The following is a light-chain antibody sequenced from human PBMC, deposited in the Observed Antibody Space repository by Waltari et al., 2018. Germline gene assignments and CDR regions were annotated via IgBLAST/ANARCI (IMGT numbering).Light chain of an antibody. CDR2: WAS. V-gene: IGKV4-1*01. Sequence: DIVMTQSPDSLAVSLGERATIHCKSSQSVLYSSNNLNYLAWYQQKPGQPPKLLIYWASTRESGVPDRFSGSGSGTDFTLTISSLQAEDVAVYYCQQFYSTPYTFGQGTKLEIK. J-gene: IGKJ2*01. CDR3: QQFYSTPYT. CDR1: QSVLYSSNNLNY.